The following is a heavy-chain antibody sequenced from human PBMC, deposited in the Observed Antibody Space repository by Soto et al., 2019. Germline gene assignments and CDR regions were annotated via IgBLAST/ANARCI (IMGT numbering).Heavy chain of an antibody. CDR3: AREKYCGGVCYPGDYYSYGMDV. V-gene: IGHV1-2*04. J-gene: IGHJ6*02. Sequence: ASVKVSCKASGYTFTGYYMHWVRQAPGQGLEWMGWINPNSGGTNYAQKFQGWVTMTRDTSISTAYMELSSLRSDDTAVYYCAREKYCGGVCYPGDYYSYGMDVWGQGTTVTVSS. CDR2: INPNSGGT. CDR1: GYTFTGYY. D-gene: IGHD2-21*02.